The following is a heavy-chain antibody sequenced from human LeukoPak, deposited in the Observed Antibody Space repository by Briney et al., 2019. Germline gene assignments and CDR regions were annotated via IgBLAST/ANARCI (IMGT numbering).Heavy chain of an antibody. CDR1: GGSISSYY. CDR3: AGVSPVAAAEY. Sequence: SETLSLTCTVSGGSISSYYWSWIRQPPGKGLEWIGYIYYSGSTNYNPSLKSRVTISVDTSKNQFSLKLSSVTAADTAVYYCAGVSPVAAAEYWGQGTLVTVSS. D-gene: IGHD6-13*01. J-gene: IGHJ4*02. CDR2: IYYSGST. V-gene: IGHV4-59*01.